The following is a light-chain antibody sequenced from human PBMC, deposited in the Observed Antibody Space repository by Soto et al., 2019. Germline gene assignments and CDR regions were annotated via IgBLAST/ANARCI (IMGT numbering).Light chain of an antibody. CDR1: QDINSY. CDR2: DAS. CDR3: QQYENLPT. J-gene: IGKJ5*01. Sequence: DIQMTQSPSSLSASVGDRVTITCQASQDINSYLDWYQQNPGRAPKPLIYDASNLGAGVPSRFRGSGSGTDFTSTISRLQAEDIATYYCQQYENLPTFGQGTRLEIK. V-gene: IGKV1-33*01.